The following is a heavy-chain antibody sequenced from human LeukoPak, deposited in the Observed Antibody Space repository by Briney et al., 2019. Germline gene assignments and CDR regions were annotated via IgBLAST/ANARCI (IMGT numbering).Heavy chain of an antibody. D-gene: IGHD3-16*01. CDR1: EFIVSINY. V-gene: IGHV3-53*01. Sequence: PGGSLRLSCAASEFIVSINYMTWVRQAPGKGLEWVSLIYSRGDTKYADSVKGRFTISRDNSKSTLYLQMNSLRAEDTAVYYCAKDWGEYFDYVWGSFTSFDSWGQGTLVTVSS. CDR2: IYSRGDT. CDR3: AKDWGEYFDYVWGSFTSFDS. J-gene: IGHJ4*02.